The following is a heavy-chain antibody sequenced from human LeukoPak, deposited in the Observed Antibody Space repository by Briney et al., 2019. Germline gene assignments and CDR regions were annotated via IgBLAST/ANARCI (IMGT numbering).Heavy chain of an antibody. V-gene: IGHV6-1*01. J-gene: IGHJ4*02. CDR2: TYYRSKWYN. CDR1: EDSVSSNSAA. D-gene: IGHD1-26*01. Sequence: SQTLSLTCAIYEDSVSSNSAALNWIRQSPSRGLEWLGRTYYRSKWYNDYAVSVKSRITINPDTSKNQFSLQLNSVTAEDTAVYYCARGGTYLFDYWGQGTLVTVSS. CDR3: ARGGTYLFDY.